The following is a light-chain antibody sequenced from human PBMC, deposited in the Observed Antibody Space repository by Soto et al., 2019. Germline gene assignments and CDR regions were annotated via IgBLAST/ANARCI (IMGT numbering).Light chain of an antibody. V-gene: IGKV1-9*01. CDR2: AAS. CDR3: QQLNSYPLT. J-gene: IGKJ3*01. Sequence: DIQLTKSPSFLSASVGDRVTITCRASQGISSYLAWYQQKPGKAPKLLIYAASTLQSGVPSRFSGSGSGTEFPLTISSLQPEDFATYYCQQLNSYPLTFGPETKVDIK. CDR1: QGISSY.